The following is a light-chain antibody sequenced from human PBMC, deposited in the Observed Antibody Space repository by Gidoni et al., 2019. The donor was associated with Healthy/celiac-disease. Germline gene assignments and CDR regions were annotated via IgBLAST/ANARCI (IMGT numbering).Light chain of an antibody. Sequence: DIVMTQSPATLSVSPGERATLSCRASQSVSSNLAWYQQKPGQAPRLLIYGASNRATGIPARFSGSGSGTDFTLTISSLQSEDFAVYYCQQHNNWPSLTFGGGTKVEIK. CDR3: QQHNNWPSLT. CDR2: GAS. J-gene: IGKJ4*01. CDR1: QSVSSN. V-gene: IGKV3-15*01.